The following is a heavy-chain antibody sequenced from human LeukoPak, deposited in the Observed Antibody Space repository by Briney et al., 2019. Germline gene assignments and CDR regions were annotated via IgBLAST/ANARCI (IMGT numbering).Heavy chain of an antibody. Sequence: GGSLRLSCAASGFTFDDYGMSWVRQAPGKGLEWVSGINWNGGSTGYADAVKGRFTISRDNAKNSLYLQMNSLRPEDTALYYCAGGWRGSYRSDYWGPGTLVTVSS. CDR3: AGGWRGSYRSDY. CDR2: INWNGGST. V-gene: IGHV3-20*04. CDR1: GFTFDDYG. D-gene: IGHD1-26*01. J-gene: IGHJ4*02.